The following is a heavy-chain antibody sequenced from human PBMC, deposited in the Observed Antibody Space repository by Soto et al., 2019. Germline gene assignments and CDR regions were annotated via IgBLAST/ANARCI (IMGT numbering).Heavy chain of an antibody. CDR1: GYTFTAYY. D-gene: IGHD3-10*02. CDR2: INPKFGDT. Sequence: QVQLVQSGAEVKEPGDSVRVFCEASGYTFTAYYIHWVRQAPGQGLEWMGWINPKFGDTTYAQDFQGRVSMTRDMSISTVYMELSRLTSDDTAIYYCARNMDYYYGRGSGNGHGVWGQGTTVTVFS. V-gene: IGHV1-2*02. CDR3: ARNMDYYYGRGSGNGHGV. J-gene: IGHJ6*02.